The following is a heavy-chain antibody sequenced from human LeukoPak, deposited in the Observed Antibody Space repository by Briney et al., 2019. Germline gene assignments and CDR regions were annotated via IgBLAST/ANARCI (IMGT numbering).Heavy chain of an antibody. CDR1: GFTFSSYA. V-gene: IGHV3-23*01. CDR3: AKSPVPYCSGGSCYGMDV. D-gene: IGHD2-15*01. Sequence: GGSLRLSCAASGFTFSSYAMSWVRQAPGKGLEWVSVISGSGGSTYYADSVKGRFTISRDNSKNTLYLQMNSLRVEDTAGYYCAKSPVPYCSGGSCYGMDVWGQGTTVTVSS. CDR2: ISGSGGST. J-gene: IGHJ6*02.